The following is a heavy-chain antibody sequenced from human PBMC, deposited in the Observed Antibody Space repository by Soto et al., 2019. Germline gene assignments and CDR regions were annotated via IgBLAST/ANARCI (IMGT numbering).Heavy chain of an antibody. J-gene: IGHJ4*02. V-gene: IGHV2-5*02. CDR1: GVSLSTSGEG. D-gene: IGHD2-15*01. Sequence: QITLRESGPTLVQPTQTLTLTCTLSGVSLSTSGEGVGWIRQPPGKALEWLALIYWDDDKRFSPSLKSRLAIRRDLSKTQVVMTMTDMAPEDTAIYYCAHRQRTVVVGAPFDLWGQGSQVTVSS. CDR3: AHRQRTVVVGAPFDL. CDR2: IYWDDDK.